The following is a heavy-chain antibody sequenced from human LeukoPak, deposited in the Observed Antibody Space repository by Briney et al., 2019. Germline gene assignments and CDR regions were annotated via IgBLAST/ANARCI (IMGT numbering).Heavy chain of an antibody. CDR2: TYYRSKWSS. J-gene: IGHJ4*02. Sequence: SRTLSVTCAISGDSVSSNDAAWYWLRQSPSRGLEWLGRTYYRSKWSSDYAVTVKSRIAINSDTSRNQISLQLNSVTPEDTAVYYCAYWTQRWGPGILVTVSS. CDR1: GDSVSSNDAA. CDR3: AYWTQR. V-gene: IGHV6-1*01. D-gene: IGHD3/OR15-3a*01.